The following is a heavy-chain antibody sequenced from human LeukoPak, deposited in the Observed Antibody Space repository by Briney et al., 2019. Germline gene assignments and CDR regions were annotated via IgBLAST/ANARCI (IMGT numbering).Heavy chain of an antibody. D-gene: IGHD3-10*01. Sequence: SETLSLTCTVSGDSITGYYRGWIRQPPGKGLEWIGNIYYTGITYYNASLKSRVTISVDTSKNQFSLKVISMTAADTAVYYCTKSDGYGLIRICGRGTMVTVSS. CDR3: TKSDGYGLIRI. J-gene: IGHJ3*02. CDR1: GDSITGYY. V-gene: IGHV4-39*07. CDR2: IYYTGIT.